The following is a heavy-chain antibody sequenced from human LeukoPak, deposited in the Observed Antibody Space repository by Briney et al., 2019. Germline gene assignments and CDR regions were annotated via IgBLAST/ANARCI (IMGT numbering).Heavy chain of an antibody. J-gene: IGHJ4*02. D-gene: IGHD6-19*01. Sequence: GESLKISCKGSGYSFTSYWIGWVRQMPGKGLEWMGIMYPGGSDTRYSPSFQGHVTISADKSISTAYLQWSSLKASDTAMYYRARRVGKGDLPLMWLPPDYWGQRTLVTVSS. CDR2: MYPGGSDT. CDR1: GYSFTSYW. CDR3: ARRVGKGDLPLMWLPPDY. V-gene: IGHV5-51*01.